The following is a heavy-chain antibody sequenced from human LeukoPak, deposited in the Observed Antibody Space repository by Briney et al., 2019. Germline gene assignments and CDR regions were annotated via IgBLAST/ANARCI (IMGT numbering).Heavy chain of an antibody. CDR3: AAGITGEYFDY. CDR1: GYTFTSHD. J-gene: IGHJ4*02. D-gene: IGHD1-14*01. CDR2: MNPNSGNT. V-gene: IGHV1-8*01. Sequence: PRASVKVSCKASGYTFTSHDIKWVRQATGQGLEWMGWMNPNSGNTGYAQKFQGRVTMTRNTSISTAYMELSSLRSEDTAVYYCAAGITGEYFDYWGQGTLVTVSS.